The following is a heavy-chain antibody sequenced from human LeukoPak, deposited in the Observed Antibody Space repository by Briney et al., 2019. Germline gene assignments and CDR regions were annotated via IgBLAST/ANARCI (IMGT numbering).Heavy chain of an antibody. CDR2: ISWNSGSI. D-gene: IGHD3-10*01. V-gene: IGHV3-9*01. J-gene: IGHJ4*02. CDR1: GFTFDDNA. CDR3: AKDVGPYGSGSEGPFDY. Sequence: GGSLRLSCAASGFTFDDNAMHWVRQAPGKGLEWVSGISWNSGSIGYADSVKGRFTISRDNAKNSLYLQMNSLRAEDAALYYCAKDVGPYGSGSEGPFDYWGQGTLVTVSS.